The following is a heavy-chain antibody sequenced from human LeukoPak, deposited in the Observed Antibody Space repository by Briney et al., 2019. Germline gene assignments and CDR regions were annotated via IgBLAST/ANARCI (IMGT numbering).Heavy chain of an antibody. CDR2: ISSSSSYI. V-gene: IGHV3-21*01. Sequence: GGSLRLSCAASGFPFSSYSMNWVRQAPGKGLEWVSSISSSSSYIYYADSVKGRFTVSRDNAKNSLFLQMNSLRAEDTAVYYCAREYYYDNRAPGAFDIWGRGTMVTVSS. CDR1: GFPFSSYS. CDR3: AREYYYDNRAPGAFDI. J-gene: IGHJ3*02. D-gene: IGHD3-22*01.